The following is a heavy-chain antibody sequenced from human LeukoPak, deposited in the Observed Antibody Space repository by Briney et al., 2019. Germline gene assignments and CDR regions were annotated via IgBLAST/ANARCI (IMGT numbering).Heavy chain of an antibody. V-gene: IGHV4-59*11. Sequence: SETLSLTCTVSGASMSNHYWSWIRQSPGKGLEWIGYIYGSGSTNYDPSLKSRVTMSVDTSKTQFSLRLSSVTTADTALYYCASRPGGSTWYGVFDYWSRGTLVTVSS. CDR2: IYGSGST. D-gene: IGHD6-13*01. CDR3: ASRPGGSTWYGVFDY. CDR1: GASMSNHY. J-gene: IGHJ4*02.